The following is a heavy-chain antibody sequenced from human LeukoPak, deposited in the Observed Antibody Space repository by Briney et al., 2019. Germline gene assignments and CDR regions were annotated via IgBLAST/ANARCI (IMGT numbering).Heavy chain of an antibody. V-gene: IGHV3-21*01. J-gene: IGHJ4*02. Sequence: TGXXLRLFCAASGFTFDSYGMNWVRQAPGKGVEWISYISSSSTYIYYADSVKGRFTISRDKDKNSMYLQINSLRAEDTAVYYCARAYCSSTRCSYCFDSWGQGTLVTVSS. CDR1: GFTFDSYG. CDR2: ISSSSTYI. D-gene: IGHD2-2*01. CDR3: ARAYCSSTRCSYCFDS.